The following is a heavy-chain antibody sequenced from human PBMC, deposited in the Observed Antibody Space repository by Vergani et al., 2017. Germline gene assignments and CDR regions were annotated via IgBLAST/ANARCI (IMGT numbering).Heavy chain of an antibody. D-gene: IGHD2-2*01. CDR3: AKDRNRYCSSTSCYDAFDI. CDR2: ISGSSGST. Sequence: EVQLLESGGGLVQPGGSLRLSCAASGFTFSSYAMSWVRQAPGKGLEWVSAISGSSGSTYYADSVKGRFTISRDNSKNTLYLQMNSLRAEDTAVYYCAKDRNRYCSSTSCYDAFDIWGQGTMVTVSS. V-gene: IGHV3-23*01. J-gene: IGHJ3*02. CDR1: GFTFSSYA.